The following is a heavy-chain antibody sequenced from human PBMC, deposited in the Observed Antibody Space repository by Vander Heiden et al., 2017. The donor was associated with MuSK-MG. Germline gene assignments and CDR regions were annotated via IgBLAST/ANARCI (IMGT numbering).Heavy chain of an antibody. CDR1: GFTFGSYA. D-gene: IGHD3-22*01. J-gene: IGHJ6*02. CDR3: ARADSSGYYYYYYGMDV. Sequence: QVQLVESGGGVVQPGRSLRLSCAPSGFTFGSYAMHWVRQAPGKGLEWVAVISYDGSNKYYADSVKGRFTISRDNSKNTLYLQMNSLRAEDTAVYYCARADSSGYYYYYYGMDVWGQGTTVTVSS. V-gene: IGHV3-30-3*01. CDR2: ISYDGSNK.